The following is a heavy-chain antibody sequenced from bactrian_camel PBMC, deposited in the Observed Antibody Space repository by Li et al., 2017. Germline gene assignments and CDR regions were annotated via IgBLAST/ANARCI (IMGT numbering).Heavy chain of an antibody. V-gene: IGHV3S40*01. Sequence: GGLVQFGGSLRLSCVASGFTFSSYHMSWVRQAPGKGLEWVSAINSGGGSTFYADSVKGRFTICRDNAKNTLYLQLNSLSTEDMAMYYCATANYGDSSMNAWGQGTQVTVS. D-gene: IGHD6*01. CDR3: ATANYGDSSMNA. CDR1: GFTFSSYH. J-gene: IGHJ6*01. CDR2: INSGGGST.